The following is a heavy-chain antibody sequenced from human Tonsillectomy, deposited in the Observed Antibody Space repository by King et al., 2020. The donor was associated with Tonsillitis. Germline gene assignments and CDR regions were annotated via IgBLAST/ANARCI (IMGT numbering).Heavy chain of an antibody. D-gene: IGHD1-7*01. V-gene: IGHV1-46*01. CDR3: ARTLFNGNYWDFGY. CDR1: GYTFTSYY. CDR2: INPNDDST. J-gene: IGHJ4*02. Sequence: QLVQSGAEVKKPGASVRVSCKASGYTFTSYYIHWVRQAPGQGLEWMGIINPNDDSTTYAQKFQGRVTMTRDLSTSTVYMELTNLRSEDTAVYYCARTLFNGNYWDFGYWGQGILVTVSS.